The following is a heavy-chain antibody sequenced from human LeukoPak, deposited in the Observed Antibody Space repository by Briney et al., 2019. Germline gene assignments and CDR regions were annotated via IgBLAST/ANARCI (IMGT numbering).Heavy chain of an antibody. J-gene: IGHJ4*02. CDR3: AREVWDVWGSSIDY. CDR2: TYYRSKWYN. D-gene: IGHD3-16*01. Sequence: SRTLSLTCAISGDSDSNKSAASNWIRQSPSRGLEWLRRTYYRSKWYNDYAVSVKSRITINPDTSKNQFSLQLNSVTPEDTAVYYCAREVWDVWGSSIDYWGQGTLVTVSS. V-gene: IGHV6-1*01. CDR1: GDSDSNKSAA.